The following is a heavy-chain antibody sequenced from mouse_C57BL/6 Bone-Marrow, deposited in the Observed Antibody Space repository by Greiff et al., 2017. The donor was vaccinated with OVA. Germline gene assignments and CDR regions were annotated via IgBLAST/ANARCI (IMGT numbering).Heavy chain of an antibody. CDR1: GYTFTDYE. V-gene: IGHV1-15*01. D-gene: IGHD4-1*01. CDR3: TGTVDY. J-gene: IGHJ2*01. Sequence: VQLVESGAELARPGASVTLSCKASGYTFTDYEMHWVKQTPVHGLEWIGAIDPETGGTAYNQKFKGKAILTADKSSSTAYMELRSLTSEDSAVYYCTGTVDYWGQGTTLTVSS. CDR2: IDPETGGT.